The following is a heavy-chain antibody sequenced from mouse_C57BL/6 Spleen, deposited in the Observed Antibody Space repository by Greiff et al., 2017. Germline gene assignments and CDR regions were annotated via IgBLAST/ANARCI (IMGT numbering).Heavy chain of an antibody. Sequence: EVQLQQSGAELVRPGASVKLSCTASGFNIKDDYMHWVKQRPEQGLEWIGWIDPENGDTEYASKFQGKATITADTSSNTAYLQLSSLTSEDTAVYYCTCYYDYDEGFADWGQGTLVTVSA. CDR3: TCYYDYDEGFAD. CDR2: IDPENGDT. CDR1: GFNIKDDY. J-gene: IGHJ3*01. V-gene: IGHV14-4*01. D-gene: IGHD2-4*01.